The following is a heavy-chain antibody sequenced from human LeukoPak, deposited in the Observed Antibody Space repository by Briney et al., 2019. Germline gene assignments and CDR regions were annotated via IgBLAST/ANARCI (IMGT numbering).Heavy chain of an antibody. D-gene: IGHD3-10*01. CDR1: GGSFSGYY. CDR3: ARVFDSGSQAYFYYMDV. CDR2: INHSGST. J-gene: IGHJ6*03. Sequence: SETLSLTCAVYGGSFSGYYWSWIRQPPGKGLEWIGEINHSGSTNYNPSLKSRVTISVDTSKNQFSLKLSSVTAADTAVYYCARVFDSGSQAYFYYMDVWGKGTTVTIFS. V-gene: IGHV4-34*01.